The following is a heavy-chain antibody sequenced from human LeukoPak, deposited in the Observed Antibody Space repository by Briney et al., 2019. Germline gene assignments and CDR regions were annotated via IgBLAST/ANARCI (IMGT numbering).Heavy chain of an antibody. CDR3: ARDLDNSGWYVFDY. CDR2: ISYSGGT. D-gene: IGHD6-19*01. V-gene: IGHV4-59*01. Sequence: KPSETLSLTCTVSGCSISRYYWSWIRQPPGKGLEWIGYISYSGGTNYNPSHKSRVTISVDTSMNQHSLKLSSVTAADTAVYYCARDLDNSGWYVFDYWGQGNLVTVSS. J-gene: IGHJ4*02. CDR1: GCSISRYY.